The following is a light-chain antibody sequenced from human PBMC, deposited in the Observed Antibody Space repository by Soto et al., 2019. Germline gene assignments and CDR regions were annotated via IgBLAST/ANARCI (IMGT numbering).Light chain of an antibody. V-gene: IGLV2-14*01. CDR2: EVY. CDR1: NSDVGGYDR. CDR3: GSYRSTTAV. J-gene: IGLJ1*01. Sequence: QSALTQPASVSGSPGQSITISCTGTNSDVGGYDRVSWYQHHPGKAPKLLIFEVYNRPSGISDRFSGSKSGNTASLTISGLQAEDEADYYCGSYRSTTAVFGTGTKLTVL.